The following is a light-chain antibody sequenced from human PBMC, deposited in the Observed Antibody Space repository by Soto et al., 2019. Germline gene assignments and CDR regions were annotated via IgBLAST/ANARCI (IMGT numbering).Light chain of an antibody. CDR3: NSYTSTTSLEV. J-gene: IGLJ2*01. CDR2: EVS. CDR1: SSDVGAYNS. Sequence: QSALTQPASVSGSPGQSITISCTGTSSDVGAYNSVSWYRQRPGKAPKLLIYEVSNRPSGVSDRFSGSKSGSTASLTISGLQAEDEADYYCNSYTSTTSLEVFGGGTQLTVL. V-gene: IGLV2-14*01.